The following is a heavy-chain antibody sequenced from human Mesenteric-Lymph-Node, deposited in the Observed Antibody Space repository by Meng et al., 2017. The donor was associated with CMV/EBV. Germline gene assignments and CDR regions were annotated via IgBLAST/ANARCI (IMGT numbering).Heavy chain of an antibody. CDR1: AFTFSTYG. Sequence: GESLKISCAASAFTFSTYGMHWVRQAPGKGLEWVAVIWFEASNKYYADSVKGRFTISRDDFINTLYLQMNSLRVEDTAVYYCVRPLRREQQNDAFDIWGQGTMVTVSS. J-gene: IGHJ3*02. CDR2: IWFEASNK. CDR3: VRPLRREQQNDAFDI. D-gene: IGHD1-26*01. V-gene: IGHV3-33*01.